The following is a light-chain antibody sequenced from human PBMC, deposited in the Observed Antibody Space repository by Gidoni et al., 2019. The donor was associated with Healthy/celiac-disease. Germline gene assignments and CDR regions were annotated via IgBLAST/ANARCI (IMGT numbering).Light chain of an antibody. V-gene: IGLV6-57*02. CDR2: EDN. CDR1: SGSIASNY. J-gene: IGLJ2*01. CDR3: QSYDSSNLHVV. Sequence: NFMLTQPHSMSESPGKTVTISCTGSSGSIASNYVQWYQQRPGSAPTTVIYEDNQRPSGVPDRFSGSIDSSSNSASLTISGLKTEDEADYYCQSYDSSNLHVVFGGGTKLTVL.